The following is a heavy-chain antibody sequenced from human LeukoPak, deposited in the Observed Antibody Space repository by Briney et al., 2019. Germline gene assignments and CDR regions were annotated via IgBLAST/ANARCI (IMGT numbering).Heavy chain of an antibody. J-gene: IGHJ5*02. CDR3: ARQGSSGWSGTKTNWFDP. D-gene: IGHD6-19*01. CDR1: GGSISSSSYY. CDR2: IYYSGST. V-gene: IGHV4-39*01. Sequence: SETLSLTCTVSGGSISSSSYYWGWIRQPPGKGLEWIGSIYYSGSTYYNPSLKSRVTISVDTSKNQFSLKLSSVTAADTAVYYCARQGSSGWSGTKTNWFDPWGQGTLVTVSS.